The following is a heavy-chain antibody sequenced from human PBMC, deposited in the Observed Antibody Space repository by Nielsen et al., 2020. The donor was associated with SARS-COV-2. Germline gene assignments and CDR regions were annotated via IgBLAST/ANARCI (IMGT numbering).Heavy chain of an antibody. Sequence: SETLSLTCAVYGGSFSGYYWTWVRQPPGKGLEWIGEISPSGSTTYFPSLKSRVSISVDTSKKQFSLTLTSVTAADTAVYYCARGLWTVRGVIIKPFDFWGQGTLVTVS. V-gene: IGHV4-34*01. CDR3: ARGLWTVRGVIIKPFDF. D-gene: IGHD3-10*01. J-gene: IGHJ4*02. CDR2: ISPSGST. CDR1: GGSFSGYY.